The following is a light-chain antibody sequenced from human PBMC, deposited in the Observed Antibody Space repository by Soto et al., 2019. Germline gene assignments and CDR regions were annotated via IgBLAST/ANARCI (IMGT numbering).Light chain of an antibody. CDR2: AAS. V-gene: IGKV1-39*01. J-gene: IGKJ2*01. Sequence: DIQMTQSPSSLSASVGDRVTITCRASQSISSYLNGYQQKLGKAPKLLIYAASSLQSGVSSRFSGSGSGTDFTLTISSLQPEDFAIYYCQQSYSNPYIFGQGTKLEIK. CDR3: QQSYSNPYI. CDR1: QSISSY.